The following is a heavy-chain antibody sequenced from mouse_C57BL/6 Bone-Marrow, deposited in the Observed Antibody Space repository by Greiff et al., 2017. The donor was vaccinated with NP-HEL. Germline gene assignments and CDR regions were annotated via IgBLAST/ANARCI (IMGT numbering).Heavy chain of an antibody. CDR1: GYTFTDYY. CDR2: IYPGSGNT. Sequence: ESGAELVRPGASVKLSCKASGYTFTDYYINWVKQRPGQGLEWIARIYPGSGNTYYNEKFKGKATLTAEKSSSTAYMQLSSLTSEDSAVYFCARRSYYGSSYYFDYWGQGTTLTVSS. CDR3: ARRSYYGSSYYFDY. D-gene: IGHD1-1*01. J-gene: IGHJ2*01. V-gene: IGHV1-76*01.